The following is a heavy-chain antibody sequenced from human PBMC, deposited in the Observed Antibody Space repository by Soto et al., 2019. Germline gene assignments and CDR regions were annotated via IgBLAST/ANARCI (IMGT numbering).Heavy chain of an antibody. V-gene: IGHV4-34*02. Sequence: QVQLQQWGAGLLKPAETLSLTCGVYGGSFSVYYWSWLRQAPGKGPEWIGEIDSSGSTTYNPSLESRVTISLDTSRNQFFLRLKSVTAADTAVYYCARGFSYWGQGTLVTVSS. CDR3: ARGFSY. J-gene: IGHJ4*02. CDR2: IDSSGST. CDR1: GGSFSVYY.